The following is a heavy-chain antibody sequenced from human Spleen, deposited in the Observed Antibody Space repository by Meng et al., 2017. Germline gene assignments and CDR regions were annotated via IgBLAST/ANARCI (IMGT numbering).Heavy chain of an antibody. D-gene: IGHD6-25*01. CDR3: ARDPGSTGWPFDY. Sequence: GSLRLSCTVSGGSISSYYWRWIRQPPGKGLEWIGYIYYSGSTNYNPSLKSRVTISVDTSKNQFSLKLNSVTAADTAVYYCARDPGSTGWPFDYWGQGTLVTVSS. V-gene: IGHV4-59*12. J-gene: IGHJ4*02. CDR2: IYYSGST. CDR1: GGSISSYY.